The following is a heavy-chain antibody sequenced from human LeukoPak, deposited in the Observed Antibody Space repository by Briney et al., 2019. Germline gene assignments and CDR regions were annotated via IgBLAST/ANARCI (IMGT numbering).Heavy chain of an antibody. V-gene: IGHV3-53*01. Sequence: GGSLRLSCAASGFIVSNYHMSWVRQAPGKGLEWVSVIYSGGGTYYTDSVKGRFTISRDNSKNTLYLQMNSLRAEDTAVYYCAREPLGCGGDCHFDYWGQGTLVTVSS. D-gene: IGHD2-21*02. CDR1: GFIVSNYH. CDR2: IYSGGGT. CDR3: AREPLGCGGDCHFDY. J-gene: IGHJ4*02.